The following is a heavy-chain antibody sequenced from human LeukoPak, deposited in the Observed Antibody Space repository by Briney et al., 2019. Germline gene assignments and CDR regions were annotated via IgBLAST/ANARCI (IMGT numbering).Heavy chain of an antibody. CDR3: ARVLYRSIKCPFDP. J-gene: IGHJ5*02. Sequence: ASVKVSCKASGYTFTGYYMHWVRQAPGQGLEWMGRINPNSGGTNYAQKFQGRVTMTRDTSISTAYMELSRLRSDDTAVYYCARVLYRSIKCPFDPWGQGTLVTVSS. CDR1: GYTFTGYY. V-gene: IGHV1-2*06. CDR2: INPNSGGT. D-gene: IGHD6-13*01.